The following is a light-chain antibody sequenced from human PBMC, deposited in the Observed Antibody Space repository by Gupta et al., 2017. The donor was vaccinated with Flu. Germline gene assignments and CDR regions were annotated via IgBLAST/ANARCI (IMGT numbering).Light chain of an antibody. CDR2: DVS. V-gene: IGLV2-11*01. CDR1: GSDFGGYNC. CDR3: CSYAGSYTFV. J-gene: IGLJ2*01. Sequence: SVTISCIGTGSDFGGYNCVSWYQQHPGKAPKLMIYDVSKRPSGVPDRFSGSKSGNTASLTISGLQAEDEADYYCCSYAGSYTFVFGGGTKLTVL.